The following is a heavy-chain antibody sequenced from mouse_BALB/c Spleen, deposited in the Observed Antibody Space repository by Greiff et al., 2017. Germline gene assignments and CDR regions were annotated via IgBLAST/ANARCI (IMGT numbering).Heavy chain of an antibody. J-gene: IGHJ3*01. V-gene: IGHV5-4*02. Sequence: EVQRVESGGGLVKPGGSLKLSCAASGFTFSDYYMYWVRQTPEKRLEWVATISDGGSYTYYPDSVKGRFTISRDNAKNNLYLQMSSLKSEDTAMYYCARDGSTMITTTWFAYWGQGTLVTVSA. CDR1: GFTFSDYY. CDR2: ISDGGSYT. CDR3: ARDGSTMITTTWFAY. D-gene: IGHD2-4*01.